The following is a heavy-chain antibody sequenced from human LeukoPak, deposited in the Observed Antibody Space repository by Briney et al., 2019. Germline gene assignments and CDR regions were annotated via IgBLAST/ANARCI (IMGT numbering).Heavy chain of an antibody. CDR3: ARWGELGVDY. CDR2: ISWNSGSI. Sequence: PGRSLRLSCAASGFTFDDYAMHWVRQAPGKGLEWVSGISWNSGSIGYADSVKGRFTISRDNAKNSLYLQMNSLRSEDTAVYYCARWGELGVDYWGQGTLVTVSS. V-gene: IGHV3-9*01. D-gene: IGHD1-26*01. J-gene: IGHJ4*02. CDR1: GFTFDDYA.